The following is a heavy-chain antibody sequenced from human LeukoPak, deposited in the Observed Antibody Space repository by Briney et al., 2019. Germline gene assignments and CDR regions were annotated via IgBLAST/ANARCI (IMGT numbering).Heavy chain of an antibody. CDR1: GYTFNSYG. CDR2: ISAYNGNT. J-gene: IGHJ1*01. V-gene: IGHV1-18*01. CDR3: ARWGDTYYYDSSGYFGH. Sequence: ASVTVSCKASGYTFNSYGISWVRQAPGQGLEWMGWISAYNGNTNYAQKLQGRVTMTTDTSTSTAYMELRSLRSDDTAVYYCARWGDTYYYDSSGYFGHGAQGTLVTVSS. D-gene: IGHD3-22*01.